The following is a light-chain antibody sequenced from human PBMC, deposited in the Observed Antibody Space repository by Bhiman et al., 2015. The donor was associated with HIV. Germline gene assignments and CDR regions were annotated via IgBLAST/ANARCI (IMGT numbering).Light chain of an antibody. CDR1: SSDVGGYNY. V-gene: IGLV2-11*01. Sequence: QSALTQPRSVSGSPGQSVTISCTGTSSDVGGYNYVSWYQQHPGKAPKLMIYDVSKRPSGVPDRFSGSKSGNTASLTISGLQADDEADYFCCSYRGIYTSVVFGGGTKADRP. J-gene: IGLJ2*01. CDR2: DVS. CDR3: CSYRGIYTSVV.